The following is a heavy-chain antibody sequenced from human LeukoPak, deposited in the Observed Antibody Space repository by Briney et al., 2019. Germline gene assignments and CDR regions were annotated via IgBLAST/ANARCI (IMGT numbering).Heavy chain of an antibody. J-gene: IGHJ6*03. Sequence: ASVKVSCEVSGYTLTELSMHWVRQAPGKGLEWMGGFDPGDGETIYAQKFQGRVTMTEDTSTDTAYMEPSSLRSEDTAVYYCATDQPTLGYYMDVWGKGTTVTVSS. D-gene: IGHD1-14*01. CDR2: FDPGDGET. CDR3: ATDQPTLGYYMDV. V-gene: IGHV1-24*01. CDR1: GYTLTELS.